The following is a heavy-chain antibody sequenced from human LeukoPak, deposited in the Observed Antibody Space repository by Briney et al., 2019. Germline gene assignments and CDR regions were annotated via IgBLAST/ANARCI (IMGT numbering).Heavy chain of an antibody. Sequence: SETLSLTCTVSGGSISSYYWSWIRQPPGKGLEWTGYIYTSGSTNYNPSLKSRVTISVDTSKNQFSLKLSSVTAADTPVYYCARRYSSSSKTYYFDYWGQGTLVTVSS. D-gene: IGHD6-6*01. CDR2: IYTSGST. CDR3: ARRYSSSSKTYYFDY. V-gene: IGHV4-4*09. J-gene: IGHJ4*02. CDR1: GGSISSYY.